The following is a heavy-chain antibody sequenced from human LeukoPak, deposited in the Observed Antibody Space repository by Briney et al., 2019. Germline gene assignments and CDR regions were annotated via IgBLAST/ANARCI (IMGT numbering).Heavy chain of an antibody. D-gene: IGHD2-2*01. J-gene: IGHJ4*02. CDR2: IIPILGIA. Sequence: ASVKVSCKASGGTFSSYAISWVRQAPGQGLEWMGRIIPILGIANYAQKFQGRVTITADKFTSTAYMELSSLRSEDTAVYYCARSGVKISSGAMSYWGQGTLVTVSS. V-gene: IGHV1-69*04. CDR1: GGTFSSYA. CDR3: ARSGVKISSGAMSY.